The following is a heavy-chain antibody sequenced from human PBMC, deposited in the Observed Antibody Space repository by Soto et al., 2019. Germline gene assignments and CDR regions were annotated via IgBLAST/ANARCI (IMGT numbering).Heavy chain of an antibody. CDR2: VYYSGTT. CDR3: ARLSGTYNDRYFDF. D-gene: IGHD1-26*01. V-gene: IGHV4-39*01. CDR1: GGSISSSSYY. J-gene: IGHJ4*02. Sequence: PSDTLSLTCTVSGGSISSSSYYWAWVRQPPGKGLEWIGSVYYSGTTYYNPSLKSRVTISGDTSKNQFSLRLSSVTAADTALYYCARLSGTYNDRYFDFWGQGVLVTVSS.